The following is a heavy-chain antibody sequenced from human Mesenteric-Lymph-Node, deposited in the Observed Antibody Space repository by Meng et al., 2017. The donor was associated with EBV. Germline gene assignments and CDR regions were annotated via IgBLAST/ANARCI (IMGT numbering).Heavy chain of an antibody. Sequence: QVHLVQSGSELKKPGAAVKVSCKASGYTFTNYALTWVRQAPGQGLEWLGWINTNTGNPTYAPGFAGRYVFSLDTSVSTAYLQISSLKADDSAVYYCARDSEGNDLSFDYWGQGTLVTVSS. V-gene: IGHV7-4-1*02. D-gene: IGHD2-21*02. J-gene: IGHJ4*02. CDR1: GYTFTNYA. CDR3: ARDSEGNDLSFDY. CDR2: INTNTGNP.